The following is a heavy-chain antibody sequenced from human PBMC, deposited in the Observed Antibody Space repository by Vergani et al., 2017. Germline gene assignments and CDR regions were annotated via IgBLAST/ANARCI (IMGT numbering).Heavy chain of an antibody. V-gene: IGHV2-5*04. CDR2: IYWNDDP. J-gene: IGHJ6*03. CDR1: GFSLNTRGVS. D-gene: IGHD1-1*01. Sequence: QINLKESGPTLVKPTQTLTLTCTFSGFSLNTRGVSVAWTRQPPGKALDWLALIYWNDDPHYSPSLNNRVTITKDTSKNQVVLTMTNMDYVDTDTYYCVYKNTECGTAGCFYPFCYYYYMDLLGKGTTVTVSS. CDR3: VYKNTECGTAGCFYPFCYYYYMDL.